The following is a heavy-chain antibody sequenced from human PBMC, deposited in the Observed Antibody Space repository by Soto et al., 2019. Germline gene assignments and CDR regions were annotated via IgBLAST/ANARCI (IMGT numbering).Heavy chain of an antibody. V-gene: IGHV1-46*01. CDR1: GYTFTSYD. CDR3: ARVGIVGATASRNWFDP. D-gene: IGHD1-26*01. Sequence: ASVKVSCKASGYTFTSYDMHWVLQAPGQGLEWMGIINPSGGSTSYAQKFQGRVTMTRDTSTSTVYMELSSLRSEDTAVYYCARVGIVGATASRNWFDPWGQGTLVTVSS. J-gene: IGHJ5*02. CDR2: INPSGGST.